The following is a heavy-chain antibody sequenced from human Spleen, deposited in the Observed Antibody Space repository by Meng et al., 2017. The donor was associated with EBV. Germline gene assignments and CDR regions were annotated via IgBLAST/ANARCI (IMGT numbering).Heavy chain of an antibody. Sequence: VQLVESGGGLVKPGGSLRLSCAASGFTFSSYWMHWVRPAPGKGLVWVSRINSDGSSTSYADSVKGRFTISRDNAKNTLYLQMNSLRAEDTAVYYCARDKVDGDYVVDYWGQGTLCTVSS. CDR1: GFTFSSYW. CDR2: INSDGSST. D-gene: IGHD4-17*01. V-gene: IGHV3-74*01. CDR3: ARDKVDGDYVVDY. J-gene: IGHJ4*02.